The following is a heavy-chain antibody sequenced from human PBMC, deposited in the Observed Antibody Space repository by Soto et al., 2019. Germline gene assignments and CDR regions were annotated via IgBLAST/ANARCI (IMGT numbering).Heavy chain of an antibody. CDR3: ARGRYCLTGRCFPNWFDS. D-gene: IGHD7-27*01. Sequence: SETLSLTCTVSGGSVSSGDYYWSWIRQPPGKGLEWIGNIYYSGSTYYNPSFESRVAISVDTSKSQFSLNVTSVTAADTAVYFCARGRYCLTGRCFPNWFDSWGQGALVTVSS. CDR2: IYYSGST. J-gene: IGHJ5*01. V-gene: IGHV4-30-4*08. CDR1: GGSVSSGDYY.